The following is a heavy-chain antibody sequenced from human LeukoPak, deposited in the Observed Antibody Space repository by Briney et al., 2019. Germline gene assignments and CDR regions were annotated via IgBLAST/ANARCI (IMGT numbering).Heavy chain of an antibody. D-gene: IGHD1-1*01. Sequence: PSETLSLTCTVSGGSISSGGYYWSWIRQHPGKGLEWIGYIYYSGSTYYNPSLKGRVTISVDTSKNQFSLKLSSVTAADTAVYYCARGGSNWLWTEFDYWGQGTLVTVSS. V-gene: IGHV4-31*03. CDR2: IYYSGST. CDR3: ARGGSNWLWTEFDY. CDR1: GGSISSGGYY. J-gene: IGHJ4*02.